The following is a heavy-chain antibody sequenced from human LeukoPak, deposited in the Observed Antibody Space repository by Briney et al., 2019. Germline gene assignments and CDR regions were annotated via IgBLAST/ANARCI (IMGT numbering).Heavy chain of an antibody. V-gene: IGHV3-48*01. CDR3: AREPYYYGMDV. Sequence: GGSLRLSCAASGFTFSSYSMNWVRQAPGKGLEWVSYISSSSTTIYYADSVKGRFTISRDNAKNSLYLQMSSLRAEDTAVYYCAREPYYYGMDVWGQGITVTVSS. CDR1: GFTFSSYS. CDR2: ISSSSTTI. J-gene: IGHJ6*02.